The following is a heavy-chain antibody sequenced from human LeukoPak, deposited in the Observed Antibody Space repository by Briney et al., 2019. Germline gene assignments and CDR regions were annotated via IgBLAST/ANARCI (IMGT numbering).Heavy chain of an antibody. CDR1: GFTFSNAW. V-gene: IGHV3-15*01. J-gene: IGHJ4*02. CDR2: IKSKTDGGTT. D-gene: IGHD5-12*01. Sequence: GGSLRLSCAASGFTFSNAWMSWVRQAPGKGLEWVGRIKSKTDGGTTDYAAPVKGRFTISRDDSKNTLYLQMNSLKTEDTAVYYCTSSHGYSGYGFDYWGQGTLVTVSS. CDR3: TSSHGYSGYGFDY.